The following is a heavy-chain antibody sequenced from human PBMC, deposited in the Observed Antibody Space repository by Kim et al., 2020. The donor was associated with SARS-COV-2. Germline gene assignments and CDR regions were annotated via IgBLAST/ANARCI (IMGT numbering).Heavy chain of an antibody. CDR1: GFTVSSNY. D-gene: IGHD5-18*01. J-gene: IGHJ4*02. CDR3: AREYSYGYRGFDY. V-gene: IGHV3-53*01. CDR2: IYSGGST. Sequence: GGSLRLSCAASGFTVSSNYMSWVRQAPGKGLEWVSVIYSGGSTYYADSVKGRFTISRDNSKTTLYLQMNSLRAEDTAVYYCAREYSYGYRGFDYWGQGTLVTVSS.